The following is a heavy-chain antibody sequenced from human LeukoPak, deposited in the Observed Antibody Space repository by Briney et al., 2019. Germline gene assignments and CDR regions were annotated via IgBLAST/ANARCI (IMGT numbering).Heavy chain of an antibody. CDR2: FSRSGPDT. V-gene: IGHV3-23*01. CDR3: AKGSLGSWYYFDY. J-gene: IGHJ4*02. CDR1: GLTFGSSA. D-gene: IGHD6-13*01. Sequence: GGSLRLSCAASGLTFGSSAMSWVRQAPGKGPEWVSTFSRSGPDTYYSDSVKGRFTIFRDNSKNTLYLQMNSLRAEDTAVYYCAKGSLGSWYYFDYWGQGTLVTMSS.